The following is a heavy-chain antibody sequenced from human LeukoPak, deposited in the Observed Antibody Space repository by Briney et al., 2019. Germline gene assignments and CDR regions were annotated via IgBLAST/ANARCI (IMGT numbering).Heavy chain of an antibody. CDR2: INHSGST. CDR3: ARERRITMVRGGNQRDWEYYYYYGMDV. D-gene: IGHD3-10*01. J-gene: IGHJ6*02. V-gene: IGHV4-34*01. Sequence: SETLSLTCAVYGGSFSGYYWSWIRQPPGKGLEWIGEINHSGSTNYNPSLKSRVTISVDTSKNQFSLKLSSVTAADTAVYYSARERRITMVRGGNQRDWEYYYYYGMDVWGQGTTVTVSS. CDR1: GGSFSGYY.